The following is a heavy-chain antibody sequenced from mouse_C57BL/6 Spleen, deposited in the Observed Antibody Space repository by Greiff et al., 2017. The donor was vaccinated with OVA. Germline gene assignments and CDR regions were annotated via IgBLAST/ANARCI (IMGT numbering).Heavy chain of an antibody. CDR1: GYTFTSYW. CDR2: IDPSDSYT. CDR3: ARGAAQALFAY. V-gene: IGHV1-59*01. Sequence: QVQLQQPGAELVRPGTSVKLSCKASGYTFTSYWMHWVKQRPGQGLEWIGVIDPSDSYTNYNQKFKGKATLTVDTSSSTAYMQLSSLTSEDSAVYYCARGAAQALFAYWGQGTLVTVSA. D-gene: IGHD3-2*02. J-gene: IGHJ3*01.